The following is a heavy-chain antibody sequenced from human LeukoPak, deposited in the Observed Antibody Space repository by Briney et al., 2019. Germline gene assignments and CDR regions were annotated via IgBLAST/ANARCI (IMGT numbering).Heavy chain of an antibody. CDR1: GFTFSDYY. CDR3: ARAETAGLTVVPCDY. J-gene: IGHJ4*02. V-gene: IGHV3-11*04. Sequence: PGGSLRLSCAASGFTFSDYYMSWIRQAPGKGLEWVSYISSSGSTIYYADSVKGRFTISRDNAKNSPYLQMNSLRAEDTAVYYCARAETAGLTVVPCDYWGQGTLVTVSS. D-gene: IGHD2-2*01. CDR2: ISSSGSTI.